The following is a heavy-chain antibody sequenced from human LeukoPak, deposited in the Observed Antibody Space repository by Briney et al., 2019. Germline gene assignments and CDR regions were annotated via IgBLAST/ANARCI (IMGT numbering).Heavy chain of an antibody. CDR1: GFTFSSYS. V-gene: IGHV3-21*01. CDR2: ISSSSSYI. D-gene: IGHD6-13*01. Sequence: GGSLRLSCAASGFTFSSYSMNWVRQAPGKGLEGVSSISSSSSYIYYADSVKGRFTISRDNAKNSLYLQMNSPRAEDTAVYYCARALYSSSWSVDYWGQGTLVTVSS. J-gene: IGHJ4*02. CDR3: ARALYSSSWSVDY.